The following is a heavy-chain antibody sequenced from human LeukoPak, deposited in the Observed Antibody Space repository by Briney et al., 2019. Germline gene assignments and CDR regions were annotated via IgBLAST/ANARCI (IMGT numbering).Heavy chain of an antibody. V-gene: IGHV4-39*07. CDR1: GGSISSSSYY. J-gene: IGHJ4*02. Sequence: PSETLSLTCTVSGGSISSSSYYWGWIRQPPGKGLEWTGSIYYSGSTYYNPSLKSRVTISVDTSKNQFSLKLSSVTAADTAVYYCARDLEAGLGYFDYWGQGTLVTVSS. CDR2: IYYSGST. CDR3: ARDLEAGLGYFDY. D-gene: IGHD6-19*01.